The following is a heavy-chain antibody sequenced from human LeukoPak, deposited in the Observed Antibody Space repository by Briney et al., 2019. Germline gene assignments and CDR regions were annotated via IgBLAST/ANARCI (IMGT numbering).Heavy chain of an antibody. CDR2: INPDSGST. V-gene: IGHV1-2*02. J-gene: IGHJ3*02. D-gene: IGHD2-2*02. CDR3: ARVSYCSSPSCYSDAFDI. CDR1: GYTFTGYY. Sequence: ASVKVSCKASGYTFTGYYMHWVRQAPGRGLEWMGWINPDSGSTNYAQTFQGRVTMTRDTFIRTAYMELSRLRFDDAAMYYCARVSYCSSPSCYSDAFDIWGQGTMVTVSS.